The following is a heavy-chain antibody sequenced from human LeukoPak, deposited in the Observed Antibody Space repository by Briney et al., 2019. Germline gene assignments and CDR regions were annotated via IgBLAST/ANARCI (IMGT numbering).Heavy chain of an antibody. D-gene: IGHD3-22*01. CDR3: ARVIRGLTYYYDSSGYYYFDY. CDR1: GFTFSDYY. Sequence: GGSLRLSCAASGFTFSDYYMSWIRQAPGKGLEWVSYISSSGSTIYYADSVKGRFTISRDNAKNSLYLQMNSQRAEDTAVYYCARVIRGLTYYYDSSGYYYFDYWGQGTLVTVSS. V-gene: IGHV3-11*01. CDR2: ISSSGSTI. J-gene: IGHJ4*02.